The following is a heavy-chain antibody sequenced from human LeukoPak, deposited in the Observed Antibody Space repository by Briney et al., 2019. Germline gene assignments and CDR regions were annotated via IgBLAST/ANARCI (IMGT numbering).Heavy chain of an antibody. V-gene: IGHV4-39*07. D-gene: IGHD2-2*01. Sequence: SETLSLTCTVSGGSISSSSYYWGWIRQPPGKGLEWIGSIYYSGSTYYNPSLKSRVTISVDTSKNQFSLKLSSVTAADTAVYYCARAQGYCSSTSCYGSWGFDPWGQGTLVTVSS. CDR1: GGSISSSSYY. CDR3: ARAQGYCSSTSCYGSWGFDP. CDR2: IYYSGST. J-gene: IGHJ5*02.